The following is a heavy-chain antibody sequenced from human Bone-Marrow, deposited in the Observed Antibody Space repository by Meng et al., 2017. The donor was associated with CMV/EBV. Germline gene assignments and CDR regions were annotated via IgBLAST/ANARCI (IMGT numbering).Heavy chain of an antibody. CDR3: AAAFKGTTGWYNWFDP. V-gene: IGHV1-69-2*01. D-gene: IGHD2-15*01. J-gene: IGHJ5*02. CDR1: GYTFSDYY. CDR2: VDLEDGET. Sequence: GYTFSDYYMHWMQEAPGKGLEWLGLVDLEDGETMHAEKFQVRLTITADTSTGTAYMELSGLRFEDTAVYFCAAAFKGTTGWYNWFDPWGQGTLVTVSS.